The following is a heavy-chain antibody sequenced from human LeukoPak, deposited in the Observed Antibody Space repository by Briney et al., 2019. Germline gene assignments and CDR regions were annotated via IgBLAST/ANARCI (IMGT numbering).Heavy chain of an antibody. CDR1: GYTFTSYG. CDR2: ISAYNGNT. J-gene: IGHJ4*02. V-gene: IGHV1-18*01. D-gene: IGHD2-2*01. CDR3: ARDEDIVVVPAARVLDY. Sequence: GASVKVSCKASGYTFTSYGISWVRQAPGQGLEWMGWISAYNGNTNYAQKLQGRVTMTTDTSTSTAYMELRSLRSDDTAVYYCARDEDIVVVPAARVLDYWGQGTLVTVSS.